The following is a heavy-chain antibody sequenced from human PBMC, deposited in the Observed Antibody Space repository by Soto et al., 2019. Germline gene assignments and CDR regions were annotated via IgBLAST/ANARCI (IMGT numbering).Heavy chain of an antibody. CDR2: INAGNGNK. D-gene: IGHD3-10*01. V-gene: IGHV1-3*01. J-gene: IGHJ6*02. CDR3: ARVITMVRGVIRCPSGMDV. Sequence: QVQLVQSGAEVKKPGASVKVSCKASGYTFTSYAMHWVRQAPGQRLEWMRWINAGNGNKKYSHKLQGRVTITRDTSGRTAYMELSSLRSEATAAYYSARVITMVRGVIRCPSGMDVWGQGTTVTVSS. CDR1: GYTFTSYA.